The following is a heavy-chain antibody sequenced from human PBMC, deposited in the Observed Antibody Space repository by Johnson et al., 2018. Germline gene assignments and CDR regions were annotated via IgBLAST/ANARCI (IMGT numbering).Heavy chain of an antibody. CDR3: TRDDFWSGYWRRTRDVQH. CDR1: GFTFSDSA. D-gene: IGHD3-3*01. Sequence: VQLVESGGGLVQPGGFLKLSCAASGFTFSDSAVHWVRQASGKGLEWVGRIRSKPNNYATSYAASVRGRFTISRDDSKSTAYLQMKSLKTEDTAVYYGTRDDFWSGYWRRTRDVQHWGQGTLVTVSS. CDR2: IRSKPNNYAT. J-gene: IGHJ1*01. V-gene: IGHV3-73*01.